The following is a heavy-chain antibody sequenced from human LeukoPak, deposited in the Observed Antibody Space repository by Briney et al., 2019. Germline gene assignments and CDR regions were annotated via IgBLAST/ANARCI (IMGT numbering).Heavy chain of an antibody. J-gene: IGHJ4*02. CDR1: GFTFSSYE. CDR3: ARQGVRGVPAFDY. Sequence: LSGGSLRLSCAASGFTFSSYEMNWVRQAPGKGLEWVSYISSSSSYTNYADSVKGRFTISRDNAKNSLYLQMNSLRAEDTAVYYCARQGVRGVPAFDYWGQGTLVTVSS. D-gene: IGHD3-10*01. CDR2: ISSSSSYT. V-gene: IGHV3-48*03.